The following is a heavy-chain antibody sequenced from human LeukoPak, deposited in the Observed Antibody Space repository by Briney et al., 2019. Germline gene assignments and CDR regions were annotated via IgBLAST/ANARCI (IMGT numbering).Heavy chain of an antibody. CDR2: ISWNSGSI. D-gene: IGHD6-13*01. Sequence: GRSLRLSCAASGFTFDDYAMHWVRQAPGKGLEWVSGISWNSGSIGYADSVKGRFTISRDNAKNSLYLQMNSLRAEDTALYYCAKDMRVERGYSSSWYAGGLDYWGQGTLVTVSS. CDR1: GFTFDDYA. V-gene: IGHV3-9*01. CDR3: AKDMRVERGYSSSWYAGGLDY. J-gene: IGHJ4*02.